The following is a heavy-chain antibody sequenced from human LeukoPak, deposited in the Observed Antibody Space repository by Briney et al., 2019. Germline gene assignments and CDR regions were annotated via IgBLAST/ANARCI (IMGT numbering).Heavy chain of an antibody. V-gene: IGHV4-59*01. CDR1: GGSISSYY. Sequence: SETLSLTCTVSGGSISSYYWSWIRQPPGKGLEWIGYIYYSVSTNYNPSLKSRVTISVDTSKNQFSLKLSSVTAADTAVYYCAIMDIVANLDAFDIWGQGTMVTVSS. D-gene: IGHD5-12*01. CDR2: IYYSVST. CDR3: AIMDIVANLDAFDI. J-gene: IGHJ3*02.